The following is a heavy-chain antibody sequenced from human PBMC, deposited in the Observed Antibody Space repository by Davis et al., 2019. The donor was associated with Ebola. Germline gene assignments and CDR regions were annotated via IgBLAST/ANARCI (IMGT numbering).Heavy chain of an antibody. D-gene: IGHD3-10*01. CDR3: ARGSSVLYYYYGMDV. CDR2: IYSGGST. CDR1: GFSFTSYS. V-gene: IGHV3-66*01. J-gene: IGHJ6*02. Sequence: GGSLRLSCAASGFSFTSYSMNWVRQAPGKGLEWVSVIYSGGSTYYADSVKGRFTISRDNSKNTLYLQMNSLRAEDTAVYYCARGSSVLYYYYGMDVWGQGTTVTVSS.